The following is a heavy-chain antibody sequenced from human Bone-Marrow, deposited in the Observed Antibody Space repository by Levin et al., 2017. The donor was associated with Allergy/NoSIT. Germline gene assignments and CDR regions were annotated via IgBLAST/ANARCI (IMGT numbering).Heavy chain of an antibody. CDR3: TKDDLFARGATYRYSGFDS. CDR2: IVGSGDRT. V-gene: IGHV3-23*01. J-gene: IGHJ4*02. CDR1: GFTFSSYA. Sequence: GGSLRLSCAASGFTFSSYALSWVRQAPGKGLEWVSGIVGSGDRTFYADSVKGRFTISRDNSKNTLYLQMNSLRAEDTAMYFCTKDDLFARGATYRYSGFDSWGQGTLVTVSS. D-gene: IGHD3-16*02.